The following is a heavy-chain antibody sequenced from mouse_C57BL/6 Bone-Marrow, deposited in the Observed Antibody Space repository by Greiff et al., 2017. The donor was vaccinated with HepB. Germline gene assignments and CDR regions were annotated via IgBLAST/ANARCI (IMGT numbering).Heavy chain of an antibody. CDR2: IDPSDSYT. Sequence: VQLKQPGAELVRPGTSVKLSCKASGYTFTSYWMHWVKQRPGQGLEWIGVIDPSDSYTNYNQKFKGKATLTVDTPSSTAYMQLSSLTSEDSAVYYCARSRSYGSSWFAYWGQGTLVTVSA. J-gene: IGHJ3*01. CDR3: ARSRSYGSSWFAY. CDR1: GYTFTSYW. V-gene: IGHV1-59*01. D-gene: IGHD1-1*01.